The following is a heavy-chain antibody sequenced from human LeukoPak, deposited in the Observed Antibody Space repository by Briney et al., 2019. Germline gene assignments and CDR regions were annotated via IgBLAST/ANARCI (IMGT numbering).Heavy chain of an antibody. CDR2: MYNSGST. Sequence: IGRMYNSGSTIYNPSLQSRVTMSLDTSSNHFSLNLISVTAADTAVYYCVRAEGGGYARYWGQGTLVTVSS. J-gene: IGHJ4*02. V-gene: IGHV4-4*07. D-gene: IGHD5-12*01. CDR3: VRAEGGGYARY.